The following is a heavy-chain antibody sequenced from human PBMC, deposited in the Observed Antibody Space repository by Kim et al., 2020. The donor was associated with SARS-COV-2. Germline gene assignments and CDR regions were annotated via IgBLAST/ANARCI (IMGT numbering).Heavy chain of an antibody. CDR2: IDRDSSQI. CDR1: GFSFFTYS. Sequence: GGSLRLSCGASGFSFFTYSMNWVRQAPGKGLEWVSYIDRDSSQIYYADSVKGRFTISRDNARDSVFLQMSNLSDEDTALYYCVRGGYYDTWTGYYGLFDYWDQGTLVTVSS. D-gene: IGHD3-9*01. CDR3: VRGGYYDTWTGYYGLFDY. J-gene: IGHJ4*02. V-gene: IGHV3-48*02.